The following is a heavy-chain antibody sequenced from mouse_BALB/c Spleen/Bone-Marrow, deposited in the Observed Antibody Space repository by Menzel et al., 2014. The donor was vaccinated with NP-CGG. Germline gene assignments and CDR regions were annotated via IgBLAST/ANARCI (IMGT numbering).Heavy chain of an antibody. D-gene: IGHD1-3*01. CDR3: TRLEGYKPYFDY. Sequence: EVQRVESGPSLVKPSQTLSITCSVTGDSITSGYWYWIRKFPGNKLEYMGYISYSGSTYFNPSLKSRISITRDTSKNQYYLQLNSVTTEDTATYYCTRLEGYKPYFDYWGQGTTLTVSS. J-gene: IGHJ2*01. V-gene: IGHV3-8*02. CDR2: ISYSGST. CDR1: GDSITSGY.